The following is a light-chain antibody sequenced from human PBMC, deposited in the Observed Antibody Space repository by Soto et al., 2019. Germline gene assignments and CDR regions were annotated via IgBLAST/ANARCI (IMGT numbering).Light chain of an antibody. CDR1: QGISSW. Sequence: DIQMTQSPSSVSASVGDRVTITCRASQGISSWLDWYQQKPGKAPKLLIYAASSLQSGIPSRFSGSGARTDFTLTISSLQPEDFATYYCQQSNSFPITCGQGTRLEIK. CDR3: QQSNSFPIT. CDR2: AAS. J-gene: IGKJ5*01. V-gene: IGKV1-12*01.